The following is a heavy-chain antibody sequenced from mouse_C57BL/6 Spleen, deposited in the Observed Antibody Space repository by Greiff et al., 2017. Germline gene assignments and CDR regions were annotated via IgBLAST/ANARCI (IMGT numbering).Heavy chain of an antibody. J-gene: IGHJ1*03. V-gene: IGHV3-6*01. Sequence: DVKLQESGPGLVKPSQSLSLTCSVTGYSITSGYYWNWIRQYPGNKLEWMGDISYDGSNNYNPSLKNRISITRDTSKYQFFLMLNSVTTEDTATYYCARFCYYGSSLWYFDVWGTGTTVTVSS. CDR3: ARFCYYGSSLWYFDV. CDR2: ISYDGSN. D-gene: IGHD1-1*01. CDR1: GYSITSGYY.